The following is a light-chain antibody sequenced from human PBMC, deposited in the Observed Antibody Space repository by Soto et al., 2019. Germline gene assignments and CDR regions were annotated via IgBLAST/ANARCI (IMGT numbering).Light chain of an antibody. J-gene: IGLJ2*01. CDR2: GNS. V-gene: IGLV1-40*01. CDR1: SSNIGAGYD. Sequence: QSALTQPPSVSGAPGQRVTISCTGSSSNIGAGYDVHWYQQLPGTAHKLLIYGNSNRPSGVPDRVSGSKSVTSASLAITGRQSEDLADYYCQSHDSSRSVLCGGGTKLPLL. CDR3: QSHDSSRSVL.